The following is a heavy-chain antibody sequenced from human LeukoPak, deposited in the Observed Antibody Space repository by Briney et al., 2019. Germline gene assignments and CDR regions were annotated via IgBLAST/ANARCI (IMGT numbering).Heavy chain of an antibody. D-gene: IGHD2-2*01. Sequence: ASVRVSCKASGYTFTNYGISWVRQAPGQGLEWMGWISAYNGNTNYAQKLQGRVTMTTDTSTSTAYMELRSLRSDDTAVYYCARVEGYCSSTSCYQTVNYYYMDVWGKGTTVTVSS. CDR2: ISAYNGNT. V-gene: IGHV1-18*01. J-gene: IGHJ6*03. CDR3: ARVEGYCSSTSCYQTVNYYYMDV. CDR1: GYTFTNYG.